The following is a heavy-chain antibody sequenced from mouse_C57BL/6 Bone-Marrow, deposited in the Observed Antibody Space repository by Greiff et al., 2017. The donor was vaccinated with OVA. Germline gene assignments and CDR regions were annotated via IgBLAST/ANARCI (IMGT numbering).Heavy chain of an antibody. CDR1: GFTFSSYG. V-gene: IGHV5-6*02. CDR3: ARDGNYAMDY. J-gene: IGHJ4*01. D-gene: IGHD2-1*01. CDR2: ISSGGSYT. Sequence: DVKLVESGGDLVKPGGSLKLSCAASGFTFSSYGMSWVRQTPDKRLEWVATISSGGSYTYYPDSVKGRFTISRDNAKNTLYLQMSSLKSEDTAMYYCARDGNYAMDYWGQGTSVTVSS.